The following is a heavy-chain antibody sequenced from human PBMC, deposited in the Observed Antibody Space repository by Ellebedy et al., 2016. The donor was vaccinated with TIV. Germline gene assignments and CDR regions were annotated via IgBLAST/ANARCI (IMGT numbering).Heavy chain of an antibody. J-gene: IGHJ4*02. CDR2: MFHSGST. Sequence: SETLSLXXSVSHYPISGGYYWGWVRQPPVKGLEWIGSMFHSGSTYYNPSLKSRVTMSVDTSKNQLSLRLSSVTAADTAIYYCARMTSRGFSTPAFWGQGTLVTVSS. D-gene: IGHD6-19*01. V-gene: IGHV4-38-2*02. CDR3: ARMTSRGFSTPAF. CDR1: HYPISGGYY.